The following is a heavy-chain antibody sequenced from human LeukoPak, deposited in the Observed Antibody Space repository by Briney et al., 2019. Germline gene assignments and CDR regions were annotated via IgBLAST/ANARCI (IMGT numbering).Heavy chain of an antibody. CDR3: AREPYSSSNYYYYMDV. V-gene: IGHV3-21*01. CDR2: ISSSSSSYI. Sequence: PGGSLRLSCAASGFTVSHNFMSWVRQAPGKGLEWVSSISSSSSSYIYYADSVKGRFTISRDNAKNSLYLQMNSLRAEDTAVYYCAREPYSSSNYYYYMDVWGKGTTVTVSS. D-gene: IGHD6-6*01. CDR1: GFTVSHNF. J-gene: IGHJ6*03.